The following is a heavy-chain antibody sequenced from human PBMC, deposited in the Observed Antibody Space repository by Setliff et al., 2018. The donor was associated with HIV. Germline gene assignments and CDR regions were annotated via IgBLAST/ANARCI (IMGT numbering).Heavy chain of an antibody. CDR3: ARQGDGYNLYHVYYFDY. CDR2: INDGGNT. CDR1: GGSLSGYY. Sequence: SETLSLTCAVYGGSLSGYYWTWIRQTPEKGLQWIGEINDGGNTNDNPSLKSRVIMSVDTSKNQFSLRLISVTAADTAVYYCARQGDGYNLYHVYYFDYWGQGTLVTVSS. D-gene: IGHD5-12*01. J-gene: IGHJ4*02. V-gene: IGHV4-34*01.